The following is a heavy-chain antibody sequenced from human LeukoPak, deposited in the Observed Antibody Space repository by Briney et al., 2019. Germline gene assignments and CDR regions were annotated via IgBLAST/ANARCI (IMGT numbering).Heavy chain of an antibody. CDR2: IYPGDSDT. CDR3: AVVTQWRRWFDP. J-gene: IGHJ5*02. V-gene: IGHV5-51*01. D-gene: IGHD4-23*01. CDR1: GYSFTSYW. Sequence: GESLKISXKGSGYSFTSYWIGWVRQMPGKGLEWMGIIYPGDSDTIYSPSFQGQVTISADKSINTAYLQWSSLKASDTAMYYCAVVTQWRRWFDPWGQGTLVTVSS.